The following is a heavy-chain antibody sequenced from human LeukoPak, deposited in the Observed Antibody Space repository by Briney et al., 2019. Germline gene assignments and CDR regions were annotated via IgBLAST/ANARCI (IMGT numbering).Heavy chain of an antibody. D-gene: IGHD6-19*01. CDR3: AREGTSGWYYFDY. CDR1: GLTFSTDW. Sequence: PGGSLRLSCAASGLTFSTDWTHWVRQAPGEGLVWGSRINSDGRSTTYADFVKGRFTISRDNAKNTLYLQMNSLRAEDTAVYYCAREGTSGWYYFDYWGQGTLVTVSS. J-gene: IGHJ4*02. V-gene: IGHV3-74*01. CDR2: INSDGRST.